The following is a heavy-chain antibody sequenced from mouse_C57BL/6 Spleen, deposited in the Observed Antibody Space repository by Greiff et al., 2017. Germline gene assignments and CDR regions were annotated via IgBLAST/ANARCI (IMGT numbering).Heavy chain of an antibody. D-gene: IGHD3-2*02. J-gene: IGHJ4*01. V-gene: IGHV2-5*01. CDR1: GFSLTSYG. Sequence: VQLQQSGPGLVQPSQSLSITCTVSGFSLTSYGVHWVRQSPGKGLEWLGVIRRGGSTDYNAAFMSRLSITKDNSKSQVFFKMNSLQADDTAIYYCAKNGAQATGAMDYWGQGTSVTVSS. CDR3: AKNGAQATGAMDY. CDR2: IRRGGST.